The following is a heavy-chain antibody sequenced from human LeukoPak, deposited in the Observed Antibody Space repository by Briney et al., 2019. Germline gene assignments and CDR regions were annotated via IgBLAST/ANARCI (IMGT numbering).Heavy chain of an antibody. Sequence: ASVKVSCKVCGNTLRELSMHWVRQALGKGLEWMGGFDPEDGETIYAQTFQGRVTMTEDTSTDTAYMELSSLRSEDTAVYYCATWVRFRPILIDAFDLWGQGTMVTVSP. D-gene: IGHD2-21*01. J-gene: IGHJ3*01. CDR3: ATWVRFRPILIDAFDL. CDR1: GNTLRELS. CDR2: FDPEDGET. V-gene: IGHV1-24*01.